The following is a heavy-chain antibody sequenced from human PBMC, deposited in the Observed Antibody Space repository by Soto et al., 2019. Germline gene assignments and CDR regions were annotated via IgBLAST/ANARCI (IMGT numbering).Heavy chain of an antibody. CDR2: INPNTGGI. J-gene: IGHJ5*02. Sequence: GASVKVSCKASGYTFSGYYMHWVRQAPGQGLEWMGWINPNTGGINYAQKFQGRVTMTRDTSISTVYMELSRLRSDDTAVYYCAREDDDGWFDTWGQGTLVTVSS. V-gene: IGHV1-2*02. CDR3: AREDDDGWFDT. D-gene: IGHD3-3*01. CDR1: GYTFSGYY.